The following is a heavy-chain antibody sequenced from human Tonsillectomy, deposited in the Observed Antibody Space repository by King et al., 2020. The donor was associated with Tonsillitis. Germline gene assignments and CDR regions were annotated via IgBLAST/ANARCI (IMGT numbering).Heavy chain of an antibody. CDR3: SRRDGALDYYYYGLDV. V-gene: IGHV3-30*04. CDR2: IS. D-gene: IGHD4-17*01. J-gene: IGHJ6*02. Sequence: VQLVESGGGVVQPGRSLRLSCAASGFTFSAYAMHWVRQAPGKGLEWVADISTISRDNSKNTLYLQMNSLRADDTAVSYCSRRDGALDYYYYGLDVWGQGTTVTVSS. CDR1: GFTFSAYA.